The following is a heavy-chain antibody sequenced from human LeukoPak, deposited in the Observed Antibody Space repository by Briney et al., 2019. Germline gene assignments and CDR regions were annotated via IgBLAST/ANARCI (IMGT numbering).Heavy chain of an antibody. CDR1: GGSISSSSYY. CDR2: IHYSGST. D-gene: IGHD2-15*01. V-gene: IGHV4-39*07. Sequence: SEALSLTCTVSGGSISSSSYYWGWIRQPPGKGLEWIGSIHYSGSTNYNPSLKSRVTISVDTSKNQFSLKLSSVTAADTAVYYCARSVEGYCSGGSCYSYYYYMDVWGKGTTVTVSS. CDR3: ARSVEGYCSGGSCYSYYYYMDV. J-gene: IGHJ6*03.